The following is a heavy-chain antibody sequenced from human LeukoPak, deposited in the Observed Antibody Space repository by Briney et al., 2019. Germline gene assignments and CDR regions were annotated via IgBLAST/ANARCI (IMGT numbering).Heavy chain of an antibody. CDR3: AKGGGYEAQYYYYYLDV. CDR2: IRYDGSNK. Sequence: GGSLTLSCAASGFPFSDYGMYWVRQAPGKGLEWVAFIRYDGSNKYYADSVKGRFTVSRDNSKNTLYLQMKSLRAEDTAVYYCAKGGGYEAQYYYYYLDVWGKGTTVTISS. D-gene: IGHD5-12*01. J-gene: IGHJ6*03. CDR1: GFPFSDYG. V-gene: IGHV3-30*02.